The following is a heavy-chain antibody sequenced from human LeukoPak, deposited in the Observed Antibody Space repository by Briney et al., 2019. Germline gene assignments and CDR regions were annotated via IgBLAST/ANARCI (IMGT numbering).Heavy chain of an antibody. D-gene: IGHD3-10*01. V-gene: IGHV1-46*01. CDR2: INPSGGST. Sequence: ASVKVSCKASGYTFTSYYMHWVRQAPGQGLEWMGIINPSGGSTSYAQKFQGRVTMTRDTSTSTVYMELSSLRSEDTAVYYCARDLMVRGVISDAFDIWGQGTMVTVSS. J-gene: IGHJ3*02. CDR1: GYTFTSYY. CDR3: ARDLMVRGVISDAFDI.